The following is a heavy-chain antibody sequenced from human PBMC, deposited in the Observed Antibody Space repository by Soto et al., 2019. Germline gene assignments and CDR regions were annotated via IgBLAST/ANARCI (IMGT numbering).Heavy chain of an antibody. D-gene: IGHD2-15*01. Sequence: GASVKVSCKASGYTFTSYGISWVRQAPGQGLEWMGWISAYNGNTIYAQKFQGRVTMTEDTSTDTAYMELSSLRSEDTAVYYCATGGYCSGGSCYSFPWVLDYWGQGTLVTVSS. CDR3: ATGGYCSGGSCYSFPWVLDY. CDR1: GYTFTSYG. J-gene: IGHJ4*02. V-gene: IGHV1-18*01. CDR2: ISAYNGNT.